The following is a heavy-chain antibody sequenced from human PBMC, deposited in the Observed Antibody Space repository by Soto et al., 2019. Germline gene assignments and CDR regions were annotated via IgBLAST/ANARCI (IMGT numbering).Heavy chain of an antibody. CDR3: ARGLIVVVVAATTYFDY. Sequence: GASVKVSCKASGYTFTSYGISCVRQAPGQGLEWMGWISAYNGNTNYAQKLQGRVTMTTDTSTSTAYMELRSLRSDDTAVYYCARGLIVVVVAATTYFDYWGQGTLVTVSS. D-gene: IGHD2-15*01. CDR1: GYTFTSYG. J-gene: IGHJ4*02. V-gene: IGHV1-18*01. CDR2: ISAYNGNT.